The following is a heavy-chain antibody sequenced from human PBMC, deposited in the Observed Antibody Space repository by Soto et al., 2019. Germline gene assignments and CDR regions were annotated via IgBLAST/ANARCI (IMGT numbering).Heavy chain of an antibody. CDR3: AKDAPIIVVVVADYYGMDV. Sequence: GGSLRLSCAASGFTFSSYAMSWVRQAPGKGLEWVSAISGSGGSTYYADSVKGRFTISRDNSKNTLYLQMNSLRAEDTAVYYCAKDAPIIVVVVADYYGMDVWGQGTTVTVSS. J-gene: IGHJ6*02. CDR1: GFTFSSYA. D-gene: IGHD2-15*01. CDR2: ISGSGGST. V-gene: IGHV3-23*01.